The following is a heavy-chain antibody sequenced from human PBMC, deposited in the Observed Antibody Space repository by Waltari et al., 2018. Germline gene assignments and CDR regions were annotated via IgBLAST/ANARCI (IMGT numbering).Heavy chain of an antibody. J-gene: IGHJ6*02. D-gene: IGHD3-16*01. V-gene: IGHV4-59*08. Sequence: QVQLQESGPGLVKPSETLSLTCTVSSGSISSDYWSWIRQPPGKGLEWIGNIFDSGNTNYNPSIKSRVTISLDTSKNQISLKLNSVTAADTAVYYCARHITFSYDFFAMDVWGQGTTVIVSS. CDR1: SGSISSDY. CDR2: IFDSGNT. CDR3: ARHITFSYDFFAMDV.